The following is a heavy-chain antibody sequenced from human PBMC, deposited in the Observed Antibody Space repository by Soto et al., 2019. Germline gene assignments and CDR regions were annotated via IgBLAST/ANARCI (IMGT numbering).Heavy chain of an antibody. CDR1: GFTFSSYS. Sequence: PGGSLRLSCAASGFTFSSYSMNWVRQAPGKGLEWVSSISSSSSYIYYADSVKGRFTISRDNAKNSLYLQMNSLRAEDTAVYYCAREQLRFYYYGMDVWGQGTTVTVSS. V-gene: IGHV3-21*01. CDR2: ISSSSSYI. J-gene: IGHJ6*02. CDR3: AREQLRFYYYGMDV. D-gene: IGHD3-3*01.